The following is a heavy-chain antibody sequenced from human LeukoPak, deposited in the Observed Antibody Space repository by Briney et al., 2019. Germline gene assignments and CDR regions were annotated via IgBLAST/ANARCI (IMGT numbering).Heavy chain of an antibody. D-gene: IGHD2-2*01. J-gene: IGHJ5*02. CDR1: CGSISSYY. CDR3: ARLRGVVPAASKRFDP. V-gene: IGHV4-59*01. CDR2: IYYSGST. Sequence: SETLSLTCTVSCGSISSYYWSWIRQPPGKGLEWIGYIYYSGSTNYNPSLKSRVTISVDTSKNQFSLKLSSVTAADTAVYYCARLRGVVPAASKRFDPWGQGTLVTVSS.